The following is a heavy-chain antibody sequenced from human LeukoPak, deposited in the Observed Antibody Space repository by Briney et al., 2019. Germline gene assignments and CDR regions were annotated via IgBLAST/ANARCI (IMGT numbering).Heavy chain of an antibody. J-gene: IGHJ4*02. CDR1: GFTDGSND. CDR2: IYSGGST. Sequence: GGSLRLSCAASGFTDGSNDMTWVRQAPGKGLAWVSVIYSGGSTYYADSVKGRFTISRDNSKNTLYLQMNSLRAEDTAVYYCARRHSGSSGWPNFDYWGQGTLVTVSS. D-gene: IGHD6-19*01. CDR3: ARRHSGSSGWPNFDY. V-gene: IGHV3-66*04.